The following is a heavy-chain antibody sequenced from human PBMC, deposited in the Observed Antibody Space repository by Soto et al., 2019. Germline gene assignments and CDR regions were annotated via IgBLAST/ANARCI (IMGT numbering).Heavy chain of an antibody. CDR3: VRGRILRLRFGDFDS. CDR1: GDSISSGYY. V-gene: IGHV4-38-2*01. J-gene: IGHJ4*02. CDR2: IYHSGST. D-gene: IGHD5-12*01. Sequence: SETLSLTCAVSGDSISSGYYWAWIRRPPGKGLEWIGGIYHSGSTYYNPSLKSRVTISVDTSMNQFSLDLTSVTAADTAVYYCVRGRILRLRFGDFDSWGQGTLVTVSS.